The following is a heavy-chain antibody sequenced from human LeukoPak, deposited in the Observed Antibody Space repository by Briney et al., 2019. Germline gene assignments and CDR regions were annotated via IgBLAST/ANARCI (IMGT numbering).Heavy chain of an antibody. D-gene: IGHD2-8*01. CDR2: ISSSGYTS. CDR3: TRSPSNGYDHKDY. J-gene: IGHJ4*02. Sequence: GGSLRLSCAASGFTLASHEMNWVRQAPGKGLEWISYISSSGYTSHYADSVKGRFTISRDNAENSLFLQMDSLRADDTSVYYCTRSPSNGYDHKDYWGRGTLVTVSS. V-gene: IGHV3-48*03. CDR1: GFTLASHE.